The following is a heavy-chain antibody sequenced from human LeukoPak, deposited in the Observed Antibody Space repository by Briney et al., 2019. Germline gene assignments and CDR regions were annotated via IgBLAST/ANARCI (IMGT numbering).Heavy chain of an antibody. Sequence: GASVKVSCKASGYTFTGYYMHWVRQAPGQGLEWMGIINPGDDTTSYAQKFQGRVTMTRDTSTSTVYMEMSSLRSGDTAVYYCARDRVSSTAGGRADYWGQGTLVTVSS. J-gene: IGHJ4*02. CDR3: ARDRVSSTAGGRADY. V-gene: IGHV1-46*01. CDR2: INPGDDTT. CDR1: GYTFTGYY. D-gene: IGHD2-15*01.